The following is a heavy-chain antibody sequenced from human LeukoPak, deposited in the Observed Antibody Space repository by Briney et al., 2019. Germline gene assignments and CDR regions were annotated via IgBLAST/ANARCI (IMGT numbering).Heavy chain of an antibody. CDR1: GFPFSDYH. CDR3: ARGGNSSWDY. J-gene: IGHJ4*02. D-gene: IGHD5-24*01. V-gene: IGHV3-7*01. CDR2: IKPDGTEK. Sequence: GGSLRLSCAASGFPFSDYHMNWVRQAPGKGLEWVANIKPDGTEKYYVDSLKGRFTISRDNAKNSLYLQMNSLRVEDTAVYYCARGGNSSWDYWGQGALVTVSS.